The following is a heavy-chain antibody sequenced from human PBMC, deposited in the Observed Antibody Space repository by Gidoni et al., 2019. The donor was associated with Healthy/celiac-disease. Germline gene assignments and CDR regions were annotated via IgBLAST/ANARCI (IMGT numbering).Heavy chain of an antibody. D-gene: IGHD3-22*01. Sequence: EVQLLESGGGLVQPGGSLRLSCAASGFTFSSYAMSWVRQAPGKGLEWVSAISGSGGSTYYADSVKGRFTISRDNSKNTLYLQMNSLRAEDTAVYYCAKDYYDSSGYDYYYYGMDVWGQGTTVTVSS. CDR1: GFTFSSYA. J-gene: IGHJ6*02. V-gene: IGHV3-23*01. CDR2: ISGSGGST. CDR3: AKDYYDSSGYDYYYYGMDV.